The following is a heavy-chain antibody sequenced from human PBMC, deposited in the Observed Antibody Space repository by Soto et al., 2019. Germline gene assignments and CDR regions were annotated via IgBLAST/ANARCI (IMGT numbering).Heavy chain of an antibody. CDR3: ARDHLRWGYYDYGMDV. CDR1: GFTFSSYG. CDR2: IWYDGSNK. Sequence: QVQLVESGGGVVQPGRSLRLSCAASGFTFSSYGMHWVRQAPGKGLEWVAVIWYDGSNKYYADSVKGRFTISRDNSKNTLYLQMNSLRAEDTAVYYCARDHLRWGYYDYGMDVWGQGTTVTVSS. D-gene: IGHD7-27*01. V-gene: IGHV3-33*01. J-gene: IGHJ6*02.